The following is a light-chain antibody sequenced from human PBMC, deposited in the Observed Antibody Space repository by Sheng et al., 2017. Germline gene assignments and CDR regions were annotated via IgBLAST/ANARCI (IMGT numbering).Light chain of an antibody. CDR1: QSLLHSDGKTY. J-gene: IGKJ1*01. V-gene: IGKV2D-29*02. Sequence: DIVMTQTPLSLSVTPGQPASISCKSSQSLLHSDGKTYLYWYQQKPGQSPQLLIYEVFNRFSGVPDRFSGSGSGTDFTLTISRLEAEDFAVYYCQQYVSSPWTFGQGTKVEIK. CDR3: QQYVSSPWT. CDR2: EVF.